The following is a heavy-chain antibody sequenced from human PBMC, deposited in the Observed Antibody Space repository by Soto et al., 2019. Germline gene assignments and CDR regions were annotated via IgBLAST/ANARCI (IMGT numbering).Heavy chain of an antibody. V-gene: IGHV4-4*07. CDR3: ARYSNNWFQTEGMDV. J-gene: IGHJ6*02. Sequence: TSETLSLTCTVSVDSITTYYWSWIRQPAGKGLEWIGRIDASGNTNHNPSLNSRVTMSIDTSKKQFSLKLTSVTAADTAIYYCARYSNNWFQTEGMDVWGQGTTVTVSS. CDR1: VDSITTYY. CDR2: IDASGNT. D-gene: IGHD6-13*01.